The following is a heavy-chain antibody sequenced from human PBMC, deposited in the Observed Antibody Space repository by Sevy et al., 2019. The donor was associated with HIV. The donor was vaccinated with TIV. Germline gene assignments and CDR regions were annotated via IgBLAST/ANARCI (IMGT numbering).Heavy chain of an antibody. J-gene: IGHJ6*02. CDR3: ARGESSSSSCYYYYGMDV. Sequence: ASVKVSCKASGYTFTSYVMNWVRQAPGQGLEWMGWINTNTGNPTYAQGFTGRFVFSLDTSVSTAYLQISSLKAEDTAVYYCARGESSSSSCYYYYGMDVWGQGATVTVSS. CDR2: INTNTGNP. V-gene: IGHV7-4-1*02. D-gene: IGHD2-2*01. CDR1: GYTFTSYV.